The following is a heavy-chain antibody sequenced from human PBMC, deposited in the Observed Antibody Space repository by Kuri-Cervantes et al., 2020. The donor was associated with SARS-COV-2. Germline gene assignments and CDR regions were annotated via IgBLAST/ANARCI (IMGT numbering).Heavy chain of an antibody. D-gene: IGHD3-16*01. CDR2: ISTDGNNR. CDR3: AKMGDNHSKGDYGNEV. Sequence: GESLKISCEASGFSFSSFPMHWVRHAPGKGLEWVALISTDGNNRYYVDFLKGRFTISRDNSKNTLHLDMNSLRPEDTGVYYCAKMGDNHSKGDYGNEVWGQGNTVTVSS. J-gene: IGHJ6*02. CDR1: GFSFSSFP. V-gene: IGHV3-30*18.